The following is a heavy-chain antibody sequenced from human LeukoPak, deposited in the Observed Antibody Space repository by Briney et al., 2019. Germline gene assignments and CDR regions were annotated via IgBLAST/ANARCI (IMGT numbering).Heavy chain of an antibody. J-gene: IGHJ5*02. CDR1: GFTFSSYW. V-gene: IGHV3-7*03. CDR3: ARDVRSGDCGDYSNWFDP. CDR2: IKQDGSEK. Sequence: GGSLRLSCAASGFTFSSYWMSWVRQAPGKGLEWVANIKQDGSEKYYVDSVKGRFTISRDNAKNSLYLQMNSLRAGDTAVYYCARDVRSGDCGDYSNWFDPWGQGTLVTVSS. D-gene: IGHD4-17*01.